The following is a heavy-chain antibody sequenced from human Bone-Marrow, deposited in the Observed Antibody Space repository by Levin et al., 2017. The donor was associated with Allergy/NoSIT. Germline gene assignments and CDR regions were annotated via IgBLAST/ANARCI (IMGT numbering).Heavy chain of an antibody. Sequence: KVSCKGSGYSFTNFWIGWVRQMPGKGLEWMGIIYPGDSDTRYSPSFQGQVTISADKSTSTAYLHWSSLKPSDTAMYYCARPTLRDGSDYWGQGTLVTVSS. CDR2: IYPGDSDT. J-gene: IGHJ4*02. CDR1: GYSFTNFW. CDR3: ARPTLRDGSDY. D-gene: IGHD5-24*01. V-gene: IGHV5-51*01.